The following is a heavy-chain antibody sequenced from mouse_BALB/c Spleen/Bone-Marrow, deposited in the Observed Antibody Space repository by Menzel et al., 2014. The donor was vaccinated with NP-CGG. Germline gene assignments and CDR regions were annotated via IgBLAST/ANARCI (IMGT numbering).Heavy chain of an antibody. CDR3: ARRGGYPWFAY. J-gene: IGHJ3*01. CDR2: ILPGSYST. CDR1: GYTFRNYW. V-gene: IGHV1-9*01. Sequence: ESGAELVRPGASVKISCKATGYTFRNYWIEWVRQRPGHGLEWIGGILPGSYSTNYNEKLKGKATFTADTSSNTAYMQLSSLTSEDSAVYYCARRGGYPWFAYWGQGTLVTVSA. D-gene: IGHD2-2*01.